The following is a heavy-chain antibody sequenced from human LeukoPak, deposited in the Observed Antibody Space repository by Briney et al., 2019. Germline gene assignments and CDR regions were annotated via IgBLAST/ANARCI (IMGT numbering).Heavy chain of an antibody. V-gene: IGHV4-38-2*02. CDR3: ARVASGNYRFDP. CDR1: GYSISSGYY. CDR2: IYQSGSA. J-gene: IGHJ5*02. Sequence: PSETLSLTCNVSGYSISSGYYWGWIRQPPGKGLEWIGSIYQSGSADYNSSLKSRVTISIDTSKNQFSLRLSSVTAADTAVYYCARVASGNYRFDPWGQGTLVTVSS. D-gene: IGHD1-26*01.